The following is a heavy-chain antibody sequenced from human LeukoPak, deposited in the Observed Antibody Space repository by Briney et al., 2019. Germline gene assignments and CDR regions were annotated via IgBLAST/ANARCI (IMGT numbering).Heavy chain of an antibody. D-gene: IGHD3-3*01. CDR1: GYSISSGYY. CDR2: IYHSGST. J-gene: IGHJ5*02. Sequence: SETLSLTCTVSGYSISSGYYWGWIRQPPGKGLEWIGSIYHSGSTYYNPSLKSRVTISVDTSKNQFSLKLSSVTAADTAVYYCARDLPPWSGYNRFDPWGQGTLVTVSS. V-gene: IGHV4-38-2*02. CDR3: ARDLPPWSGYNRFDP.